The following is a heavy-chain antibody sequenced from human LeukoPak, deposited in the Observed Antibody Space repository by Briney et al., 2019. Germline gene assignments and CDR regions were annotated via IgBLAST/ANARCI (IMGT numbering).Heavy chain of an antibody. CDR3: AQQVVGTSDTFDI. Sequence: SETLSLTCSVSGASIRSFYWSWIGQPPGMGLEWCGYISYSGSTKYNPSLKSRATMSADTSKSQLSLRLDSVTAADTAVYFCAQQVVGTSDTFDIWGQGTMVTVPS. CDR1: GASIRSFY. D-gene: IGHD6-13*01. J-gene: IGHJ3*02. CDR2: ISYSGST. V-gene: IGHV4-59*01.